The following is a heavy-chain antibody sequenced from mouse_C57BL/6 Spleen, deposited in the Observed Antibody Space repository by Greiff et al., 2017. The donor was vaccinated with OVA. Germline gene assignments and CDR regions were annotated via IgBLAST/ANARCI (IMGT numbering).Heavy chain of an antibody. Sequence: EVHLVESGGGLVKPGGSLKLSCAASGFTFSDYGMHWVRQAPEKGLEWVAYISRGSSTIYFADTVKGRFTISRDNAKNTLFLQMTSLRSEDTAMYYCARSPAWFAYWGQVTLVTVSA. V-gene: IGHV5-17*01. J-gene: IGHJ3*01. CDR3: ARSPAWFAY. CDR2: ISRGSSTI. CDR1: GFTFSDYG.